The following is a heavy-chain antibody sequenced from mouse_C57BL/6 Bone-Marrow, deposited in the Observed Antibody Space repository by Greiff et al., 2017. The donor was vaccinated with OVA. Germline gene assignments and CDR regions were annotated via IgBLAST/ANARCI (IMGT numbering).Heavy chain of an antibody. CDR2: ISSGSSTI. D-gene: IGHD4-1*01. Sequence: DVKLVESGGGLVKPGGSLKLSCAASGFTFSDYGMHWVRQAPEKGLEWVAYISSGSSTIYYADTVKGRFTISRDNAKNTLFLQMTSLRSEDTAMYYCARTGSPPLAYWGQGTLVTVSA. J-gene: IGHJ3*01. V-gene: IGHV5-17*01. CDR3: ARTGSPPLAY. CDR1: GFTFSDYG.